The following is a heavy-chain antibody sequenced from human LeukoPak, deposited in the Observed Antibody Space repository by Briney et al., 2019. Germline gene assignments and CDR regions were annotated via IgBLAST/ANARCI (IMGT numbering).Heavy chain of an antibody. Sequence: PGGSLRLSCAASGFTFSSYGMHWVRQAPGKGLEWVAFIRYDGSNKYYADSVNGRFTISRDNSKNTLYLQMNSLRAEDTAVYYCASLQVGAMVDYWGQGTLVTVSS. V-gene: IGHV3-30*02. CDR2: IRYDGSNK. CDR3: ASLQVGAMVDY. CDR1: GFTFSSYG. D-gene: IGHD1-26*01. J-gene: IGHJ4*02.